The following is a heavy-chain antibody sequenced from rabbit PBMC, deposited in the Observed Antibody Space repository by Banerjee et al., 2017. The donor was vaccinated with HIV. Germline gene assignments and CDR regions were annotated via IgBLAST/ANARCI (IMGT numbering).Heavy chain of an antibody. V-gene: IGHV1S40*01. CDR1: GFTLSSYW. Sequence: QSLEESGGDLVKPGASLTLTCTASGFTLSSYWMYWVRQAPGKGLEWIACIYAGSSGSTYYGSWAKGRFTITRSTSLNTVTLQLNSLTAADTATYFCAREDTGAGGLMDLWGPGTLVTVS. D-gene: IGHD4-2*01. J-gene: IGHJ6*01. CDR3: AREDTGAGGLMDL. CDR2: IYAGSSGST.